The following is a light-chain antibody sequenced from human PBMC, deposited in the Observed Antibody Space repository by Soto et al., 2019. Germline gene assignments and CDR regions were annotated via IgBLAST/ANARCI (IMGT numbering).Light chain of an antibody. V-gene: IGKV2-30*01. CDR2: KVS. J-gene: IGKJ1*01. CDR1: QSLLYSDGDTY. CDR3: MHGTHWPRT. Sequence: GVMTQYPLTLPVTLGQPAPIPYRPSQSLLYSDGDTYLNWFQQRPGQSPRRLICKVSRRDSGVPDRFSCSGSGADFTLKISRVEAEDVGVYYCMHGTHWPRTFGKGTKVDIK.